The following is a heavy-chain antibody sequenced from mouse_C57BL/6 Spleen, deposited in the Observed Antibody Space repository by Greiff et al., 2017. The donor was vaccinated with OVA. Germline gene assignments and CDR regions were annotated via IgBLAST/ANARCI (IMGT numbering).Heavy chain of an antibody. CDR3: ARNYGGQLAWCAY. Sequence: QVQLKESGPGLVQPSQSLSITCTVSGFSLTSYGVHWVRQSPGKGLEWLGVIWSGGSTDYNAAFISSLSISKDNSKSQVFFKMNSLQADDTAIYYCARNYGGQLAWCAYGGQGTLVTVSA. CDR1: GFSLTSYG. J-gene: IGHJ3*01. V-gene: IGHV2-2*01. CDR2: IWSGGST. D-gene: IGHD4-1*02.